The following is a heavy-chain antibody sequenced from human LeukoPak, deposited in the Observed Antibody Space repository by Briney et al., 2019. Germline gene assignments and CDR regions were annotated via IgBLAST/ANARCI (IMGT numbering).Heavy chain of an antibody. CDR1: GFTFSNYA. CDR2: ISGSGGST. CDR3: AKDRQIRYYYDSSGYYLFDY. Sequence: GGSLRLSCAASGFTFSNYAMSWVRQAPGKGLEWVSAISGSGGSTYYADSVKGRFTISRDNSKNTLYLQMNSLRAEDTAVYYCAKDRQIRYYYDSSGYYLFDYWGQGTLVTVSS. V-gene: IGHV3-23*01. D-gene: IGHD3-22*01. J-gene: IGHJ4*02.